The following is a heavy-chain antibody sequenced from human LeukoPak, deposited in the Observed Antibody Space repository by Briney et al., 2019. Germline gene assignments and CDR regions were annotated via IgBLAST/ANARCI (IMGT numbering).Heavy chain of an antibody. CDR2: ISYDASKS. J-gene: IGHJ4*02. CDR3: AKDVSGSYTFDY. Sequence: PGRSLSLSCAASGFTFRSYGMHWVRQAPGKGLEWVAVISYDASKSYYADSVKGRFTISRDNSKNTLFLQMNSLSAEDSAIYYCAKDVSGSYTFDYWGQGTLVTVSS. V-gene: IGHV3-30*19. D-gene: IGHD3-10*01. CDR1: GFTFRSYG.